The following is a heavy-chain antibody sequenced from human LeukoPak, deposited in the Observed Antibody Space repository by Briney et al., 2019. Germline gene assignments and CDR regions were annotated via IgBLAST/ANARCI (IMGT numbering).Heavy chain of an antibody. CDR2: IYSGGST. Sequence: GGSLRLSCAASGFTVSSKYMSWVRQAPGKGREWVLIIYSGGSTYYADSVKGRFTISRDNSKNTLYLQMNSLRAEDTAVYYCARDKAPYYYGSGSYSDYWGQGTLVTVSS. CDR1: GFTVSSKY. V-gene: IGHV3-66*02. D-gene: IGHD3-10*01. CDR3: ARDKAPYYYGSGSYSDY. J-gene: IGHJ4*02.